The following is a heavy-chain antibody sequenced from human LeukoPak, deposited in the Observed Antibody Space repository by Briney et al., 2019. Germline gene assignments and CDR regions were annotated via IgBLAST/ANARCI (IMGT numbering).Heavy chain of an antibody. J-gene: IGHJ4*02. Sequence: SVKVSCKASGGTFSSYAISWVRQAPGQGLEWMGRIIPILGIANYAQKFQGRVTITADKSTSTAYMELNSLRSEDTAVYYCARVLSYSGYPRCFDYWGQGTLVTVSS. V-gene: IGHV1-69*04. CDR1: GGTFSSYA. CDR2: IIPILGIA. D-gene: IGHD5-12*01. CDR3: ARVLSYSGYPRCFDY.